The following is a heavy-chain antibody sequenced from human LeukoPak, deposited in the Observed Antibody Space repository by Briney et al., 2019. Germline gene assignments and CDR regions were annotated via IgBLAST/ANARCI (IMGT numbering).Heavy chain of an antibody. J-gene: IGHJ4*02. V-gene: IGHV1-2*02. Sequence: ASVKVSGKASGYTFTGYYMHWVRQAPGQGLEWMGWINPNSGGTNYAQKFQGRVTMTRDTSISTAYMELSRLRSDDTAVYYCAREGGYDSSGYYGDYWGQGTLVTVSS. CDR2: INPNSGGT. D-gene: IGHD3-22*01. CDR3: AREGGYDSSGYYGDY. CDR1: GYTFTGYY.